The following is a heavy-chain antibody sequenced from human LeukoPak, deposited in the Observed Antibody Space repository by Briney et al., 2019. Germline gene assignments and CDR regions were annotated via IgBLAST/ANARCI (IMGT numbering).Heavy chain of an antibody. CDR2: ISPYNGNT. D-gene: IGHD2-2*01. CDR1: GYTFTSYG. Sequence: ASVKVSCKASGYTFTSYGISWVRQAPGQGLEWMGWISPYNGNTNYAQKLQGRVTMTTDTSTSTAYMELRSLRSDDTAVYYCARASQVAVVVPAAIDGMDVWGQGTTVTVSS. CDR3: ARASQVAVVVPAAIDGMDV. J-gene: IGHJ6*02. V-gene: IGHV1-18*01.